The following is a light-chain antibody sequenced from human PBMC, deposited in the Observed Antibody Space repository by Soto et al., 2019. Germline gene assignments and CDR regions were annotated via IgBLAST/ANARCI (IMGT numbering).Light chain of an antibody. CDR2: LGS. Sequence: DIVMTQSPLSLPVTPGEPASISCRSSQSLRHHNGYYYLDWYLQKPGQSPQVLIYLGSNRASGVPDRVSGSGSGTVFTLKISRVEAEDVGVYYCIQTLQAPYSFGQGTNLEIK. J-gene: IGKJ2*01. V-gene: IGKV2-28*01. CDR1: QSLRHHNGYYY. CDR3: IQTLQAPYS.